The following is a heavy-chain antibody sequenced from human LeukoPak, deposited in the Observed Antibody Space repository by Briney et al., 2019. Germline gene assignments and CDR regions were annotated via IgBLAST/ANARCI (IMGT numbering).Heavy chain of an antibody. D-gene: IGHD1-26*01. CDR3: ARGDSGSSHFEY. CDR1: GFTFSSYA. Sequence: GGSLRLSCTASGFTFSSYAMHWVRQAPGKGLEWVAVISYDGSNKYYAESVKGRFTVSRDNSKNTVNLQMNSLKPEDTAVYYFARGDSGSSHFEYWGQGTLVTVSS. J-gene: IGHJ4*02. CDR2: ISYDGSNK. V-gene: IGHV3-30-3*01.